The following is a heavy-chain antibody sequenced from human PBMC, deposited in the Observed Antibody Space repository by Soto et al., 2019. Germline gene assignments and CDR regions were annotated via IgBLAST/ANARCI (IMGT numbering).Heavy chain of an antibody. Sequence: QVQLVQSGAKVKKPGDSVKVSCKASGYTFTGQFMHWVRQAPGQGLEWMGWIHPNSGASNFAQKFQGRVAMTRDTSINTAYMELRSLKSDDTAIYYCTRGRFDRLHWTDYWGQGTLVTVSS. D-gene: IGHD5-12*01. V-gene: IGHV1-2*02. CDR2: IHPNSGAS. J-gene: IGHJ4*02. CDR3: TRGRFDRLHWTDY. CDR1: GYTFTGQF.